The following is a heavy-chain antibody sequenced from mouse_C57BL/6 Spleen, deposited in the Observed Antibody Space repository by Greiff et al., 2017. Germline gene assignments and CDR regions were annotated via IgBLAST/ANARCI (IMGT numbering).Heavy chain of an antibody. J-gene: IGHJ1*03. V-gene: IGHV7-3*01. CDR2: IRNKANGYTT. Sequence: EVKLVESGGGLVQPGGSLSLSCAASGFTFTDYYMSWVRQPPGKALEWLGFIRNKANGYTTEYSASVKGRFTSSRDNSQSILYLQMNALRAEDSATDYCARYRGTGTGSYFDVWGTGTTVTVSS. CDR3: ARYRGTGTGSYFDV. CDR1: GFTFTDYY. D-gene: IGHD4-1*01.